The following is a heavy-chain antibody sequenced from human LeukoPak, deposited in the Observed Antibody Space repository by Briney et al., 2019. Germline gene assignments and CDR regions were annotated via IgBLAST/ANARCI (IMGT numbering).Heavy chain of an antibody. CDR1: GFTFCSYA. CDR3: AKETFYYGSGSFMGY. Sequence: GGSLRLSCAASGFTFCSYAMSWVRQAPGKGLEWVSGISGSGGNTYYADSVKGRFTVSRDNSKNTLYLQMNSLRAEDTAVYYCAKETFYYGSGSFMGYWGQGTLVTVSS. D-gene: IGHD3-10*01. J-gene: IGHJ4*02. V-gene: IGHV3-23*01. CDR2: ISGSGGNT.